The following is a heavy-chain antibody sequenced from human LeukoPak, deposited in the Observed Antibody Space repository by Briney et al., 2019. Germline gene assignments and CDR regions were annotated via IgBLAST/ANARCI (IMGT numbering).Heavy chain of an antibody. V-gene: IGHV3-7*01. J-gene: IGHJ6*03. CDR3: ARVYYYYYYMDV. CDR2: IKQDGSEK. CDR1: GFTFSSYW. Sequence: GGSLRLSCAASGFTFSSYWMSWVRQAPGKGLEWVANIKQDGSEKYYVDSVKGRFTISRGNAKSSLYLQMNSLRAEDTAVYYCARVYYYYYYMDVWGKGTTVTVSS.